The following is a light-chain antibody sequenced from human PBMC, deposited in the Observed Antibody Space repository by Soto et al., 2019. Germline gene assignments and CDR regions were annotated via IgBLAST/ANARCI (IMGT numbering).Light chain of an antibody. V-gene: IGKV3-20*01. Sequence: IVLTQSPATLSLSPREGATLSCRASQSVSSSYLAWYQQKPGQAPRLLIYGASSRATGIPDRFSGSGSGTDFTLTISRLEPEDFAVYYCQQYGSSPETFGQGTKVDIK. J-gene: IGKJ1*01. CDR2: GAS. CDR1: QSVSSSY. CDR3: QQYGSSPET.